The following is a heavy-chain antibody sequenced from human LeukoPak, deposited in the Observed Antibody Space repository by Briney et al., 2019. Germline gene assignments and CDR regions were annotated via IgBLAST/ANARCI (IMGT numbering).Heavy chain of an antibody. V-gene: IGHV5-51*01. Sequence: GESLKISCKGSGYSFTSYWIGWVRQMPGKGLEWMGVIYPGDSDTRYSPSFQGQVTISADKSISTAYLQWSSLKASDTAIYFCARRGCSGFSCYAYWGQGTLVTVSS. CDR1: GYSFTSYW. J-gene: IGHJ4*02. CDR2: IYPGDSDT. CDR3: ARRGCSGFSCYAY. D-gene: IGHD2-2*01.